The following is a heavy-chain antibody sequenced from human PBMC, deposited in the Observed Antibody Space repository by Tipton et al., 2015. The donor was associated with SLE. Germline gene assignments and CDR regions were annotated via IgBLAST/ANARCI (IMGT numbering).Heavy chain of an antibody. Sequence: TLSLTCAVYGGSFSGYYWSWIRQPPGKGLEWIGEISQSGSTNYNPSFKSRVTVSIDTSKNQFSLRLTSVTAADTAVYYCARQKTAVEITFDSWDQGALVTVSS. D-gene: IGHD2-21*02. CDR3: ARQKTAVEITFDS. CDR1: GGSFSGYY. V-gene: IGHV4-34*01. CDR2: ISQSGST. J-gene: IGHJ4*02.